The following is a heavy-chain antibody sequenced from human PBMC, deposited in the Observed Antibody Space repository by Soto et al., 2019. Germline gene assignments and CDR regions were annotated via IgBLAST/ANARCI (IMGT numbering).Heavy chain of an antibody. Sequence: ASVRVSCKASGYTFTSYAMHWVRQAPGQRLEWMGWINAGNGNTKYSQKFQGRVTITRDTSASTAYMELSSLRSEDTAVYYCAREEQLVGAFDIWGQGKMVTVSS. CDR2: INAGNGNT. V-gene: IGHV1-3*01. D-gene: IGHD6-13*01. CDR3: AREEQLVGAFDI. CDR1: GYTFTSYA. J-gene: IGHJ3*02.